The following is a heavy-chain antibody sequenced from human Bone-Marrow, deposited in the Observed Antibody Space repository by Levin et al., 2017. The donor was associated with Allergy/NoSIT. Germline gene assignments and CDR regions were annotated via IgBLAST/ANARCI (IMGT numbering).Heavy chain of an antibody. D-gene: IGHD2-21*02. CDR3: AGAYCGGDCYLRDHFYYGVEV. CDR2: LVSGRRT. J-gene: IGHJ6*02. Sequence: ASETLSLTCAVSGGSITAKYWSWIRQSPGKRLEWVAYLVSGRRTNSNPSLDGRVTMSLDMSKSQVSLKLTSVTAADTAVYYCAGAYCGGDCYLRDHFYYGVEVWGQGTTVTVSS. V-gene: IGHV4-59*01. CDR1: GGSITAKY.